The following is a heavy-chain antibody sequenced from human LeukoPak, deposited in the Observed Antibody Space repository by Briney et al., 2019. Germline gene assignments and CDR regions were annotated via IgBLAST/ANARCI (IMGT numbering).Heavy chain of an antibody. CDR3: ANLGNWNDVRDY. CDR2: ISGGSGLI. CDR1: GFTFSSYA. V-gene: IGHV3-23*01. J-gene: IGHJ4*02. Sequence: GGALRLSCVASGFTFSSYAMTWVRQATGRGLEWVSAISGGSGLIYYGDSVKGRFTVSRDNSKNTQYLQMNDLRAEDTAVYYCANLGNWNDVRDYWGQGTLVAVSS. D-gene: IGHD1-20*01.